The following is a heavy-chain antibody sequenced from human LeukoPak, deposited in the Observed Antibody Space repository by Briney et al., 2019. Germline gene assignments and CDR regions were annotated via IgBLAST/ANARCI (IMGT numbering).Heavy chain of an antibody. J-gene: IGHJ4*02. V-gene: IGHV4-59*08. CDR1: GGSISRYS. D-gene: IGHD6-19*01. CDR3: ARWDDSAWAFGN. Sequence: NSSETLSLTCIVSGGSISRYSWNWIRQSPGKGLEWIGYIAHSGAISYKSSLKSRVTISVDTSKNQLSLRLTSVTAADTAVYYCARWDDSAWAFGNWGPGTLVTVSS. CDR2: IAHSGAI.